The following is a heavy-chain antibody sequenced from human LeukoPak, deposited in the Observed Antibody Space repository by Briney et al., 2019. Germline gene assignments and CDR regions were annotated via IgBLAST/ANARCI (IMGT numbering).Heavy chain of an antibody. J-gene: IGHJ6*03. D-gene: IGHD3-16*02. CDR2: ISGSGGST. CDR1: GFTFSSYG. V-gene: IGHV3-23*01. Sequence: GGSLRLSCAASGFTFSSYGMSWVRQAPGKGLEWVSAISGSGGSTYYADSVKGRFTISRDNSKNTLYVQMNSLRAEDTAVYYCAKDGYDYVWGSYRDYYYYYMDVWGKGTTVTISS. CDR3: AKDGYDYVWGSYRDYYYYYMDV.